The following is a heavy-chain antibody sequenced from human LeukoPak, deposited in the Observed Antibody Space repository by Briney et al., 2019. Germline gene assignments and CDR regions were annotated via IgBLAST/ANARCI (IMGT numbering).Heavy chain of an antibody. D-gene: IGHD2-2*03. V-gene: IGHV4-38-2*02. J-gene: IGHJ4*02. CDR3: ARSLDSFIWGFDY. CDR2: IYHSGST. CDR1: GYSISSGYY. Sequence: SETLSLTCTVSGYSISSGYYWGWIRQPPGKGLEWIGSIYHSGSTYYNPSLKSRVTISVDTSKNQFSLKLSSVTAADTAVYYCARSLDSFIWGFDYWGQGTLVTVSS.